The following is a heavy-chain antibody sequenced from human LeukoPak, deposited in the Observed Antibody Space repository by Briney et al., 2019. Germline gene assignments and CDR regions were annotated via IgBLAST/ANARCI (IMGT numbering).Heavy chain of an antibody. CDR1: GFTFSSYA. J-gene: IGHJ4*02. Sequence: PGGSLRLSCAASGFTFSSYAMSWVRQAPGKGLEWVSAISGSGGGTYYADSVKGRFTTSRDNSKNTLYLQMNSLRAEDTAVYYCARDESSGYNYWGQGTLVTVSS. V-gene: IGHV3-23*01. CDR2: ISGSGGGT. CDR3: ARDESSGYNY. D-gene: IGHD3-22*01.